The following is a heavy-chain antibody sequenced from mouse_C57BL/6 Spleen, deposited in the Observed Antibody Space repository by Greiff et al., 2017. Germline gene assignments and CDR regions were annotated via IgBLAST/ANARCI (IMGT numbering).Heavy chain of an antibody. J-gene: IGHJ2*01. CDR2: ISDGGSYT. CDR1: GFTFSSYA. Sequence: EVKLVESGGGLVKPGGSLKLSCAASGFTFSSYAMSWVRQTPETRLEWVATISDGGSYTYYPDNVKGRFTISRDNAKNNLYLQMSHLKSEDTAMYYCARDYYGNYFDYWGQGTTRTVSS. CDR3: ARDYYGNYFDY. D-gene: IGHD1-1*01. V-gene: IGHV5-4*01.